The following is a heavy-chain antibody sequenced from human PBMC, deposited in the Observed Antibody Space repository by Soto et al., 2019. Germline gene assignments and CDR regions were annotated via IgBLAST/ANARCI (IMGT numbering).Heavy chain of an antibody. CDR1: GFTFSNAW. Sequence: GGSLRLSCAASGFTFSNAWMNWVRQAPGKGLEWVGRIKSKTDGGTTDYAAPVKGRFTISRDDSKNTLYLQMNSPKTEDTAVYYCTTHVLRFLEWFQAADYWGQGTLVTVSS. V-gene: IGHV3-15*07. CDR3: TTHVLRFLEWFQAADY. CDR2: IKSKTDGGTT. D-gene: IGHD3-3*01. J-gene: IGHJ4*02.